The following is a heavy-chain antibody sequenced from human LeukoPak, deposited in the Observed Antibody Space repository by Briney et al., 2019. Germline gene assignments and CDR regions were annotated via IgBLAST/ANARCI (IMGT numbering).Heavy chain of an antibody. CDR1: GASISSSSYY. J-gene: IGHJ4*02. CDR2: IYSSGST. Sequence: SETLSLTCTVSGASISSSSYYWGWIRQPPGKGLEWIGSIYSSGSTYYNPSLKSRVTMSVDTSKNQFSLKLSSVTAADTAVYYCAGHATYSSGWYGPDYWGQGTLVTVSA. V-gene: IGHV4-39*01. D-gene: IGHD6-19*01. CDR3: AGHATYSSGWYGPDY.